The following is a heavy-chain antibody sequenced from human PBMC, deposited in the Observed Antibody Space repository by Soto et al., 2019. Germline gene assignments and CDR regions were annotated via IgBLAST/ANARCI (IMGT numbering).Heavy chain of an antibody. D-gene: IGHD3-9*01. CDR1: GFTFNAHA. CDR2: ISGDGKST. J-gene: IGHJ6*02. CDR3: VKDWTGNKCPCLDV. Sequence: VEVLESGGGLQQPGGSLRLSCVASGFTFNAHAMTWVRQGPGVGLEWTSSISGDGKSTYYAGSVKGRFTVSRDNSKNTLTLEMNSLRVEDTATYYCVKDWTGNKCPCLDVWGQGTTVTVSS. V-gene: IGHV3-23*01.